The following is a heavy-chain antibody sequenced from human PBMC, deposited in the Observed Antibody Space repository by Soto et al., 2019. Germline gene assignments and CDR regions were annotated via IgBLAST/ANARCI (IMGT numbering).Heavy chain of an antibody. Sequence: ASVKVSCKTSGYTFSNYGITWVRQAPGQPLEWLGWISLYSDGTNYAQKFQGRVSMTTDTSTTTAYMELRSLRTDDTAVYYCARVVPGAEAWFGPWGQGTLVTVSS. CDR3: ARVVPGAEAWFGP. CDR1: GYTFSNYG. J-gene: IGHJ5*02. CDR2: ISLYSDGT. D-gene: IGHD2-2*01. V-gene: IGHV1-18*01.